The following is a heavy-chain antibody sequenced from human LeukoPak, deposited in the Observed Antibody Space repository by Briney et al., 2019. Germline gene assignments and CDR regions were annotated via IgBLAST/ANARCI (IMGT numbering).Heavy chain of an antibody. D-gene: IGHD3-16*01. J-gene: IGHJ4*02. V-gene: IGHV3-53*01. CDR2: IYSGGST. CDR3: ESALRPFGY. Sequence: PGGSLRLSCAVSGFTVSSNYMSWVRQAPGKGLEWVSVIYSGGSTSYADSVKGRFTISRDNSKNTLYLQMNTLRAEDTAVYYCESALRPFGYWGQGTLVTVSS. CDR1: GFTVSSNY.